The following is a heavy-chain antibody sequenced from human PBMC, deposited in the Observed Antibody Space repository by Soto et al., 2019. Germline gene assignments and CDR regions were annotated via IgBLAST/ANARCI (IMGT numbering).Heavy chain of an antibody. CDR3: ARDIGSSWSNWFDH. Sequence: PGGSLRLSCAASGFTFSSYSMNWVRQAPGKGLEWVSSISSSSSYIYYADSVKGRFTISRDNAKNSLYLQMNSLRAEDTAVYYCARDIGSSWSNWFDHWGQGTLVTVSS. CDR2: ISSSSSYI. CDR1: GFTFSSYS. D-gene: IGHD6-13*01. J-gene: IGHJ5*02. V-gene: IGHV3-21*01.